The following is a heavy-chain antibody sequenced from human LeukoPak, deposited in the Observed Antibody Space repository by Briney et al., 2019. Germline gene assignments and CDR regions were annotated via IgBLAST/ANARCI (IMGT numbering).Heavy chain of an antibody. CDR2: IIPIFDTA. Sequence: ASVKVSCKASGGTFSSYAISWVRQAPGQGLEWMGGIIPIFDTANYAQKFQGRVTITADESTSTAYMELSSLKSEDTAVYYCARGVVAAPQTFDYWGQGTLVTVSS. CDR1: GGTFSSYA. D-gene: IGHD2-15*01. CDR3: ARGVVAAPQTFDY. V-gene: IGHV1-69*13. J-gene: IGHJ4*02.